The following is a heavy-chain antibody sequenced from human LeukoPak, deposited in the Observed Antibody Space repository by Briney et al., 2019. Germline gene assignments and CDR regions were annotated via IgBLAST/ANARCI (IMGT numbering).Heavy chain of an antibody. J-gene: IGHJ4*02. CDR2: IYYSGST. CDR3: ARGVLLWFGESYYFDY. CDR1: GGSISSSSYY. Sequence: PSETLSLTCTVSGGSISSSSYYWGWIRQPPGKGLEWIGSIYYSGSTYYNPSRKSRVTISVDTSKNQFSLKLSSVTAADTAVYYCARGVLLWFGESYYFDYWGQGTLVTVSS. D-gene: IGHD3-10*01. V-gene: IGHV4-39*07.